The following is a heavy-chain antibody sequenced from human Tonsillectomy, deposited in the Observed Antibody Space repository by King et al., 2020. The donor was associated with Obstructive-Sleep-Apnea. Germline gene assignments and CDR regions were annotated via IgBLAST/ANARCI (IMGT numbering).Heavy chain of an antibody. J-gene: IGHJ6*02. D-gene: IGHD3-10*01. V-gene: IGHV3-33*06. CDR3: AKVRLGEGNGMDV. CDR1: GFTFSDYG. Sequence: QLVQSGGGVVQPGRSLRLSCAASGFTFSDYGMHWVRQAPGKGLEWVAVIWYDGSKKYYVDSVKGRFTISRDNSKNTLYLQMNSLRAEDTAVYYCAKVRLGEGNGMDVWGQGTTVTVSS. CDR2: IWYDGSKK.